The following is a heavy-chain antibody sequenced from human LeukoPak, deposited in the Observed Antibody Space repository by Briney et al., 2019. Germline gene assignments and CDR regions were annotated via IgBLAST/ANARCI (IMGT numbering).Heavy chain of an antibody. CDR1: GFTFSSYW. Sequence: GGSLRLSCAASGFTFSSYWMSWVRQAPGKGLEWVANIKQDGSEKKYVDSVKGRITISRDNAKNSLYLQMNSLRAEDTAVYYCARDLSGIAGYTYGRGIDYWGQGTLVTVSS. V-gene: IGHV3-7*01. CDR2: IKQDGSEK. J-gene: IGHJ4*02. D-gene: IGHD5-18*01. CDR3: ARDLSGIAGYTYGRGIDY.